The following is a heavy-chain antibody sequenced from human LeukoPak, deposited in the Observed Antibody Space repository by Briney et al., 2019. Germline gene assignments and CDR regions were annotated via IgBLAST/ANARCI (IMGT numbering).Heavy chain of an antibody. Sequence: ASVKVSCKASGYTFTGFYMHWVRQAPGQGLEWMGRLNPNSGGTYSAQRFQGRVTMTRDTSISTAYMELSSLNSDDTAVYYCATSTGYSATWGAFDIWGQGTMVSVSS. V-gene: IGHV1-2*06. CDR2: LNPNSGGT. CDR3: ATSTGYSATWGAFDI. J-gene: IGHJ3*02. D-gene: IGHD5-18*01. CDR1: GYTFTGFY.